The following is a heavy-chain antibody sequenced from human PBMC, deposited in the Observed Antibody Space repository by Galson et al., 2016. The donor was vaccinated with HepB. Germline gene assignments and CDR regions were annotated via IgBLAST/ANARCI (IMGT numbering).Heavy chain of an antibody. J-gene: IGHJ4*02. CDR1: GFTFSSDA. CDR3: AKEISVAGVNGLPSDY. V-gene: IGHV3-23*01. Sequence: SVRLSCAASGFTFSSDAMSWVRQAPEKGLEWVSGISASGAGTYYADSVKGRFTISRDNFKNTLYLQMNSLRAEDTAVYYCAKEISVAGVNGLPSDYWGQGTLVTVSS. D-gene: IGHD6-19*01. CDR2: ISASGAGT.